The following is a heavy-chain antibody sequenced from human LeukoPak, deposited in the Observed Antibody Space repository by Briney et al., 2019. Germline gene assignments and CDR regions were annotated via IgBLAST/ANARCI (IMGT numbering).Heavy chain of an antibody. CDR3: ARERKVAGTNP. Sequence: SETLSLTCAVYGGSFSGYYWSWIRQPPGKGLEWIGYIYYSGSTNYNPSLKSRVTISVDTSKNQFSLKLSSVTAADTGVYYCARERKVAGTNPWGQGTLVTVSS. J-gene: IGHJ5*02. D-gene: IGHD6-19*01. CDR2: IYYSGST. CDR1: GGSFSGYY. V-gene: IGHV4-59*01.